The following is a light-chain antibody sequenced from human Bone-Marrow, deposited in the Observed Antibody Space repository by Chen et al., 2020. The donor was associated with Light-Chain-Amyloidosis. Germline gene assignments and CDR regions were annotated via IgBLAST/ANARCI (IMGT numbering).Light chain of an antibody. CDR3: QQYDNLPST. CDR2: DAS. V-gene: IGKV1-33*01. Sequence: DIQMTQSPSTLSASVGDRVTITCRASQSISSWLAWYQQKPGKAPKLLIYDASNLETGVPSRFSGSGSGTDFTFTISSLQPEDIATYYCQQYDNLPSTVGQGTKLESK. CDR1: QSISSW. J-gene: IGKJ2*02.